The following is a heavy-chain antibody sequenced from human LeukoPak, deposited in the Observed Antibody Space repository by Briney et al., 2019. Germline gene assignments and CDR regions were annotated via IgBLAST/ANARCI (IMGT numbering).Heavy chain of an antibody. Sequence: KASQTLSLTCTVSGGSISSGDYYWGWIRQPPGKGLEWIGSIYYSGSTYYNPSLKSRVTISVDTSKNQFSLKLSSVTAADTAVYYCARDRPSSLYGSGSYPDYWGQGTLVTVSS. J-gene: IGHJ4*02. V-gene: IGHV4-39*07. CDR2: IYYSGST. CDR1: GGSISSGDYY. CDR3: ARDRPSSLYGSGSYPDY. D-gene: IGHD3-10*01.